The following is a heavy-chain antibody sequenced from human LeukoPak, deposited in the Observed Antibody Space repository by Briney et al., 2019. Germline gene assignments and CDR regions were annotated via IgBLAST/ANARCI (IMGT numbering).Heavy chain of an antibody. J-gene: IGHJ5*02. CDR3: ARDALNYDFWSGYYLNWFDP. CDR1: GGPISSSSYY. CDR2: IYYSGST. Sequence: MSSETLSLTCTVSGGPISSSSYYWGWIRQPPGKGLEWIGSIYYSGSTYYNPSLKSRVTMSVDTSKNQFSLKLSSVTAADTAVYYCARDALNYDFWSGYYLNWFDPWGQGTLVTVSS. D-gene: IGHD3-3*01. V-gene: IGHV4-39*07.